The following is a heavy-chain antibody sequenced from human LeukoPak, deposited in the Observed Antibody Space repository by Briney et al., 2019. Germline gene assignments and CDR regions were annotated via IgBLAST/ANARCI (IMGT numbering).Heavy chain of an antibody. CDR2: ISSSGSYI. CDR3: VRDSLLWFGEIDY. D-gene: IGHD3-10*01. Sequence: PGGSLRLSCVASGFTFSGYWMNWVRQAPGKGLEWVSSISSSGSYIYYADSVKGRFTISRDNAKNSLYLQMNSLRAEDTAVYYCVRDSLLWFGEIDYWGQGTLVSVSS. V-gene: IGHV3-21*01. CDR1: GFTFSGYW. J-gene: IGHJ4*02.